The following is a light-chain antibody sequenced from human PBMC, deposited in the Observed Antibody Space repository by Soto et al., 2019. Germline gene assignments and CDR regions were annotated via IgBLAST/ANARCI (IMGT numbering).Light chain of an antibody. V-gene: IGKV3-15*01. CDR1: QSVSSN. CDR3: QQYNNWPCT. CDR2: GAS. Sequence: EIVMTQSPATLSVSPGDRATLSCRASQSVSSNLAWYQQKPGQAPRLLIYGASTRATGIPARFSGSGSGKEFTLTISSLQSEDFAVYYCQQYNNWPCTFGQGTQVELK. J-gene: IGKJ1*01.